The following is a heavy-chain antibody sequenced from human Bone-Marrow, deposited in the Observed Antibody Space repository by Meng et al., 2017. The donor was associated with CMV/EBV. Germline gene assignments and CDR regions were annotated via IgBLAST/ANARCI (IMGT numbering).Heavy chain of an antibody. D-gene: IGHD1-26*01. CDR1: GGSISSYY. J-gene: IGHJ3*02. V-gene: IGHV4-59*01. CDR2: IYYSGST. Sequence: GSLRLSCTVSGGSISSYYWSWIRQPPGKGLEWIGYIYYSGSTNYNPSLKSRVTISVDTSKNQFSLKLSSVTAADTAVYYCAGVGISNDAFAMWGQGTMFTVSS. CDR3: AGVGISNDAFAM.